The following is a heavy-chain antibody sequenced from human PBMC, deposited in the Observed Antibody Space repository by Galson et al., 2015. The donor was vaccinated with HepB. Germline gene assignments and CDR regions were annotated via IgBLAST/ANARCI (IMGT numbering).Heavy chain of an antibody. Sequence: SLRLSCAASGFTFGSYDMLWVRQGPGKRLEWVSSIGSAGEKYYLGSVKGRFNISRDNADASLFLQMSSLRVGDTAVYYCARGNYGDFVPDYWGQGILVTVSS. V-gene: IGHV3-13*01. J-gene: IGHJ4*02. CDR3: ARGNYGDFVPDY. D-gene: IGHD4-17*01. CDR2: IGSAGEK. CDR1: GFTFGSYD.